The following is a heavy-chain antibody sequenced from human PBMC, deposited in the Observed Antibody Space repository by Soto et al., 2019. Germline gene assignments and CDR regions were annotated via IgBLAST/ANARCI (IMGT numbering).Heavy chain of an antibody. CDR2: ISYDGSNK. V-gene: IGHV3-30-3*01. CDR1: GLTFSSYA. CDR3: ARGDIVLVPAAIFGHFDY. Sequence: QVQLVESGGGVVQPGRSLRLSCAASGLTFSSYAMHWVRQAPGKGLEWVAVISYDGSNKYYADSVKGRFTISRDNSKNTLYLQMNSLRAEDTAVYYCARGDIVLVPAAIFGHFDYWGQGTLVTVSS. D-gene: IGHD2-2*01. J-gene: IGHJ4*02.